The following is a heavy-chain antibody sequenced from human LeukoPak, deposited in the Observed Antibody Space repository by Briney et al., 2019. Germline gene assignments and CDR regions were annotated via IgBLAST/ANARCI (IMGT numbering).Heavy chain of an antibody. CDR3: ASDLWGVGPSLVGYYFDH. J-gene: IGHJ4*02. CDR1: GYTFTAYY. D-gene: IGHD1-26*01. V-gene: IGHV1-2*02. CDR2: INPNSGGT. Sequence: GASVKVSCKASGYTFTAYYMHWLRQAPGQGLEWLGWINPNSGGTSYAKNFQGRLTMTRDTSISTAYMELSRLRSDDTAVYYCASDLWGVGPSLVGYYFDHWGQGTLVTVSS.